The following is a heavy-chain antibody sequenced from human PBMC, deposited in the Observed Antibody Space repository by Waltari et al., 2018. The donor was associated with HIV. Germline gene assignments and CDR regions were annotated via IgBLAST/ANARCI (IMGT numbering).Heavy chain of an antibody. CDR1: GGPIRSGTYS. V-gene: IGHV4-61*02. J-gene: IGHJ5*02. CDR3: ARDAVSGSSPS. D-gene: IGHD2-15*01. Sequence: QVQLQESGPGLGKPSQILHLPRPVPGGPIRSGTYSWSRSRQPAGKGLEWIGRIYTSGSTNYNPTLKSRVTISVDTSKNQFSLKLSSVTAADTAVYYCARDAVSGSSPSWGQGTLVTVSS. CDR2: IYTSGST.